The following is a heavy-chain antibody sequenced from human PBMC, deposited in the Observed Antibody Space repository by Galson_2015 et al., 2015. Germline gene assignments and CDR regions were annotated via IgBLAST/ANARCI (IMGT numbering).Heavy chain of an antibody. J-gene: IGHJ4*02. CDR2: ISSSSSYI. V-gene: IGHV3-21*01. Sequence: SLRLSCAASGFTFSSYSMNWVRQAPGKGLEWVSSISSSSSYIYYADSVKGRFTISRDNAKNSLYLQMNSLRAEDTAVYYCARDREITMVWADNWGQGTLVTVSS. D-gene: IGHD3-10*01. CDR3: ARDREITMVWADN. CDR1: GFTFSSYS.